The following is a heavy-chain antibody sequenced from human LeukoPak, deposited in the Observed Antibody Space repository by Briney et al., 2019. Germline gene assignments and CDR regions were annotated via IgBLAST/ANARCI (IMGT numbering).Heavy chain of an antibody. D-gene: IGHD6-19*01. CDR2: IYTSGST. V-gene: IGHV4-4*07. J-gene: IGHJ4*02. CDR3: SRSTGSGWYYDY. Sequence: PSETLSLTCTVSGGSISSYSWSWIRPPAGEGLEWIGRIYTSGSTTYNPSLKSRGTMSVDASKNHFSLKLSSVTAADTAVYYCSRSTGSGWYYDYWGQGTLVTVSS. CDR1: GGSISSYS.